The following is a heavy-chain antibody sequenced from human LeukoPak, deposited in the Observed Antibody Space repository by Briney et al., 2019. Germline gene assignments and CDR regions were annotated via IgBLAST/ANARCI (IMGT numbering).Heavy chain of an antibody. V-gene: IGHV3-48*01. J-gene: IGHJ4*02. CDR2: ISSSSSTI. D-gene: IGHD3-3*01. CDR1: GFTFSSYS. CDR3: ARDRGEAYYDFWSGYYVN. Sequence: GGSLRLSCAASGFTFSSYSMNWVRQAPGKGLEWVSYISSSSSTIYYADSVKGRFTISRDNAKNSLYLQMNSLRAEDTAVYYCARDRGEAYYDFWSGYYVNWGQGTLVTVSS.